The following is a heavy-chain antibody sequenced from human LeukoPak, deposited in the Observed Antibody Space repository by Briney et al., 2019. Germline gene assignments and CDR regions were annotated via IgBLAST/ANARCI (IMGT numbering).Heavy chain of an antibody. CDR3: APVLYSSSSRGYYFDY. Sequence: PSETLSLTCTVSGGSISSSSYYWGWIRQPPGTGLEWIGSIYYSGSTYYNPSLKSRVTISVDTSKNQFSLKLSSVTAADTAVYYCAPVLYSSSSRGYYFDYWGQGTLVTVSS. D-gene: IGHD6-6*01. CDR1: GGSISSSSYY. V-gene: IGHV4-39*01. J-gene: IGHJ4*02. CDR2: IYYSGST.